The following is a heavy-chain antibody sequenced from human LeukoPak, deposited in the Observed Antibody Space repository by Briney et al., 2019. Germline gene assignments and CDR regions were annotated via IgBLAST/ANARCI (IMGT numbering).Heavy chain of an antibody. V-gene: IGHV4-59*01. J-gene: IGHJ4*02. D-gene: IGHD2-21*02. CDR2: IYYSGST. Sequence: PSETLSLICTVSGGSISSYYWSWIRQPPGKGLEWIGYIYYSGSTNYNPSLKSRVTISVDTSKNQFSPKLSSVTAADTAVYYCAGTLAYCGGDCYPGVDYWGQGTLVTVSS. CDR1: GGSISSYY. CDR3: AGTLAYCGGDCYPGVDY.